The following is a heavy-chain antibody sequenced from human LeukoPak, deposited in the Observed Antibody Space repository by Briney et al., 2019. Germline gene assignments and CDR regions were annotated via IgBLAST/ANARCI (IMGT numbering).Heavy chain of an antibody. CDR1: GGSISSSSYY. CDR3: ARHDHYDFWSGYPATFDY. J-gene: IGHJ4*02. CDR2: IYYSGST. D-gene: IGHD3-3*01. V-gene: IGHV4-39*01. Sequence: SETLSLTCTVSGGSISSSSYYWGWIRQPPGKGLEWIGSIYYSGSTYYNPPLKSRVTISVDTSKNQFSLKLSSVTAADTAVYYCARHDHYDFWSGYPATFDYWGQGTLVTVSS.